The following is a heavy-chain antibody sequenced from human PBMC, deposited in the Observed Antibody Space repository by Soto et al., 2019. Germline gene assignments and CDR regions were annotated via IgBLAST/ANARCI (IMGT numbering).Heavy chain of an antibody. V-gene: IGHV4-4*02. CDR1: GGSISSSNW. Sequence: ETLSLTCAVSGGSISSSNWWSWVRQPPGKGLEWIGEIYHSGSTNYNPSLKSRVTISVDTSKNQLSLKLSSVTAADTAVYYCARPKSSGWLDAFDIWGQGTMVTVSS. D-gene: IGHD6-19*01. CDR2: IYHSGST. CDR3: ARPKSSGWLDAFDI. J-gene: IGHJ3*02.